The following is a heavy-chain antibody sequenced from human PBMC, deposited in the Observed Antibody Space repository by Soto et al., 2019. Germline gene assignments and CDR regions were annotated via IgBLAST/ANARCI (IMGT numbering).Heavy chain of an antibody. D-gene: IGHD6-19*01. J-gene: IGHJ4*02. CDR1: GFTFSYYA. CDR2: LSDRGDTT. V-gene: IGHV3-23*01. Sequence: GGSLRLSCSASGFTFSYYAMGWVRQAPGRGLEWVSVLSDRGDTTYYADSVKGRFTTSRDNSNNALFLQMSSLRDEDTAIYYCAKDARRTDGWYYFDYWGQGALVTVPQ. CDR3: AKDARRTDGWYYFDY.